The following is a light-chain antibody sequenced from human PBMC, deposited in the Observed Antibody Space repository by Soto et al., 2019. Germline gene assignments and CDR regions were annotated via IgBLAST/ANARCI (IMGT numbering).Light chain of an antibody. CDR1: QSVSSSY. J-gene: IGKJ2*01. V-gene: IGKV3-20*01. CDR2: GAS. CDR3: QQYGSSPLYT. Sequence: EIVLTQSPGTLSLSPGERATLSCRASQSVSSSYLAWYQQKPGQAPRLLIYGASSRATGIPDRFSGSGSGTDFTLTISRREPEDFEVYYCQQYGSSPLYTFGRGTKREIK.